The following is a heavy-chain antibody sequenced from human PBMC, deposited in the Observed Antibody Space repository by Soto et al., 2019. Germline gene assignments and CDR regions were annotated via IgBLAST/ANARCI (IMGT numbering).Heavy chain of an antibody. CDR3: AKARSSITIFGVVISRYGMDV. J-gene: IGHJ6*02. CDR2: ISGSGGST. V-gene: IGHV3-23*01. CDR1: GFTFSSYA. Sequence: SGGSLRLSCAASGFTFSSYAMSWVRQAPGKGLEWVSAISGSGGSTYYADSVKGRFTISRDNSKNTLYLQMNSLRAEDTAVYYCAKARSSITIFGVVISRYGMDVWGQGTTVTVSS. D-gene: IGHD3-3*01.